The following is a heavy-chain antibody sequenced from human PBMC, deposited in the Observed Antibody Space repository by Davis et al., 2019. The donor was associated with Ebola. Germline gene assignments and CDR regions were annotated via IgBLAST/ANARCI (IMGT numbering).Heavy chain of an antibody. Sequence: GESLKISRAASGFTFSDYPMHWVRQAPGKELEWVTVTSHDEANKYYADSVVGRFTISKDNSRNTLYLQMNSLRIEDTAVYYCARDEPGSIDYWGQGTLVTVSS. D-gene: IGHD3-10*01. V-gene: IGHV3-30-3*01. J-gene: IGHJ4*02. CDR3: ARDEPGSIDY. CDR2: TSHDEANK. CDR1: GFTFSDYP.